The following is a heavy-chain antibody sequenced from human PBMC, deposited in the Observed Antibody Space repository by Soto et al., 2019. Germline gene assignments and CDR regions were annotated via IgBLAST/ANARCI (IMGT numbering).Heavy chain of an antibody. Sequence: LRLSCAASGFTFISNGMSWVRQAPGKGLEWVSGISGGGGGTYYADSVKGRFTISRDNSKNTLYLQLNSLRAEDTAVYYCAKDNVASGNYYNPFDYWGQGTLVTVS. CDR3: AKDNVASGNYYNPFDY. V-gene: IGHV3-23*01. CDR1: GFTFISNG. CDR2: ISGGGGGT. J-gene: IGHJ4*02. D-gene: IGHD3-10*01.